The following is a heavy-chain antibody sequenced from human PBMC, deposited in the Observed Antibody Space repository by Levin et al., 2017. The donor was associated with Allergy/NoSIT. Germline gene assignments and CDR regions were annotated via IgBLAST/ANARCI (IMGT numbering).Heavy chain of an antibody. J-gene: IGHJ6*03. CDR3: AKALGFCSSTSGSDYMDV. Sequence: GGSLRLSCAASGFTFTSYAMSWVRQAPGKGLEWVSAISGSGGSTYYADSVKGRFTISRNNSEKTLYLQMNSLRAEDTAVYYCAKALGFCSSTSGSDYMDVWGKGTTVTVSS. V-gene: IGHV3-23*01. D-gene: IGHD2-2*01. CDR1: GFTFTSYA. CDR2: ISGSGGST.